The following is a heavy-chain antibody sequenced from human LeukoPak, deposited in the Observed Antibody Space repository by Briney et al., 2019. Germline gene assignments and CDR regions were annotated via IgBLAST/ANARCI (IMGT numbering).Heavy chain of an antibody. V-gene: IGHV4-34*01. Sequence: SETLSLTCAVYGGSFSSYYWSWIRQPPGKGLEWIGEINYSGSTNYNPSLKSRVTISVDTSKNRFSLNLNSVTAADAAVYYCARDVRPLIHAFDIWGQGTMVTVSS. CDR2: INYSGST. J-gene: IGHJ3*02. CDR3: ARDVRPLIHAFDI. CDR1: GGSFSSYY.